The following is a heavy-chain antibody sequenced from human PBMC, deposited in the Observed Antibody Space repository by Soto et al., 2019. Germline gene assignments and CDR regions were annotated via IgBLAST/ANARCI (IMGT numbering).Heavy chain of an antibody. Sequence: QVQLQESGPGLVKPSQTLSLTCTVSGGFISSDGHYWSWIRQYPGKGLEWIGYIHYRGSTYYNPSLKSRVTMSVDTSNNQFSLRLSSVTAADTAVYYCARNEGGYCSGGTCFSVGFDSWGQGTLVTVSS. CDR2: IHYRGST. CDR3: ARNEGGYCSGGTCFSVGFDS. D-gene: IGHD2-15*01. J-gene: IGHJ5*01. V-gene: IGHV4-31*03. CDR1: GGFISSDGHY.